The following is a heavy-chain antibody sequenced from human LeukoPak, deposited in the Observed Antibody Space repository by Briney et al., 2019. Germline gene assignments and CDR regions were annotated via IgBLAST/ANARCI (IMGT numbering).Heavy chain of an antibody. J-gene: IGHJ4*02. CDR3: ARDLSSDYPYYFDY. D-gene: IGHD3-22*01. CDR2: ISYDGVNK. V-gene: IGHV3-30-3*01. Sequence: GGSLRLSCAASGLTFSSYAMHWVRQAPGKGLEWVAVISYDGVNKYYADSVKGRFTISRDNSKNTLYLQMNSLRTEDTAVYYCARDLSSDYPYYFDYWGQGTLVTVSS. CDR1: GLTFSSYA.